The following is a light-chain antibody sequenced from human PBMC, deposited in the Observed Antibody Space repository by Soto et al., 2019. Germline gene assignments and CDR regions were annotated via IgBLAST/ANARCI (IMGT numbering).Light chain of an antibody. V-gene: IGKV3-11*01. Sequence: EVVLTPSPATLSVSPVSIVTVSCMASQSVSSYLAWYQQKPGQAPRLLIYDASNSATGIPARFSGSGSGTDFTLTIRSLEPEDFAVYYCQQSSNWPPINCGQGTRLGIK. CDR1: QSVSSY. CDR3: QQSSNWPPIN. CDR2: DAS. J-gene: IGKJ5*01.